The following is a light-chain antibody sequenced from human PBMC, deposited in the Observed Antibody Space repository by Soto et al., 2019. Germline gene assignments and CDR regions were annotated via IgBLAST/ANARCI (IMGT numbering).Light chain of an antibody. CDR2: KAS. Sequence: DIQMTQSPSTLSGSVGDRVTITCRASQTISSWLAWYQQKPGKAPKLLIYKASTLKSGVPSRFSGSGSGTEFTLTISSLQPDDFATYYCQQYNSYLGTFGQGTKVDNK. CDR1: QTISSW. J-gene: IGKJ1*01. V-gene: IGKV1-5*03. CDR3: QQYNSYLGT.